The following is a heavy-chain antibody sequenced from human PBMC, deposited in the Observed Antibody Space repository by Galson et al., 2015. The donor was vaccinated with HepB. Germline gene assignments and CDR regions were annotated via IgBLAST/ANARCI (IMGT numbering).Heavy chain of an antibody. V-gene: IGHV3-15*01. CDR3: TTDYTSGYYF. CDR2: IKNKASGGTT. D-gene: IGHD3-22*01. CDR1: GFTFSNAW. J-gene: IGHJ4*02. Sequence: SLRLSCAASGFTFSNAWMSWVRQAPGKGLEWVGRIKNKASGGTTDYAAPVTGRFTISRDDSRNTLYLQIHSLKTEDTAVYFCTTDYTSGYYFWGQGTLVTVSS.